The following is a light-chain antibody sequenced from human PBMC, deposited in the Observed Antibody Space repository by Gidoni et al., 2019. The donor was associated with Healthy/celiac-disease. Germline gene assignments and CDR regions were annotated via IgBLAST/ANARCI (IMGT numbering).Light chain of an antibody. CDR2: GAS. CDR1: QSVRSN. CDR3: QQYNNWLPWT. V-gene: IGKV3-15*01. Sequence: EIVMTQSPATLSVSPGERATLSCRASQSVRSNLAWYQQKPGQAPRLLSYGASTRATGIPARFSGSGSGTEFTLTISSLQSEDFAVYYCQQYNNWLPWTFGQGTKVEIK. J-gene: IGKJ1*01.